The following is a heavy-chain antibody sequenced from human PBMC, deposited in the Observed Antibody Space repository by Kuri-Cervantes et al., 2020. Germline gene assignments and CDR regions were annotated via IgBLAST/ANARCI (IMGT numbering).Heavy chain of an antibody. Sequence: GESLKISCAASGFTFSDYYMSWIRQAPGKGLEWVSYISSSGSTIYYADSVKGRFTISRDNAKNSLYLQMNSLRAEDTAVYYCARDLASSGWYNYYYYGMDVWGQGATVTVSS. V-gene: IGHV3-11*01. CDR1: GFTFSDYY. CDR3: ARDLASSGWYNYYYYGMDV. J-gene: IGHJ6*02. CDR2: ISSSGSTI. D-gene: IGHD6-19*01.